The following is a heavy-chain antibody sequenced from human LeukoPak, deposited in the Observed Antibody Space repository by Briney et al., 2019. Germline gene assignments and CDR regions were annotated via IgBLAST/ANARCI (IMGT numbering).Heavy chain of an antibody. Sequence: GGSLRLSCAASGFIFSSYPMNWVRQAPGKGLEWLSQITGSSDTIHYADSLKGRFTVSRDNAKNSLYLQMNSLRAEDTAVYYCARTIVGATGADYWGQGTLVTVSS. CDR2: ITGSSDTI. CDR3: ARTIVGATGADY. D-gene: IGHD1-26*01. J-gene: IGHJ4*02. V-gene: IGHV3-48*04. CDR1: GFIFSSYP.